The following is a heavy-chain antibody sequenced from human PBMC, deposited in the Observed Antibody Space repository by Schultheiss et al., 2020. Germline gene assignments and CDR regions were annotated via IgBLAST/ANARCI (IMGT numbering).Heavy chain of an antibody. CDR2: IYYSGST. J-gene: IGHJ4*02. D-gene: IGHD1-26*01. V-gene: IGHV4-34*01. Sequence: SQTLSLTCAVYGGSFSGYYWSWIRQPPGKGLEWIGSIYYSGSTYYNPSLKSRVTISVDTSKNQFSLKLSSVTAADTAVYYCASGVGAGMVWGQGTLVTVSS. CDR3: ASGVGAGMV. CDR1: GGSFSGYY.